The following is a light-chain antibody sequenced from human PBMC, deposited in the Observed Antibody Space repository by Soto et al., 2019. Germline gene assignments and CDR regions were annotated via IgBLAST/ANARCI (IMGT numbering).Light chain of an antibody. J-gene: IGKJ1*01. V-gene: IGKV3-20*01. CDR3: QQYDSSPWT. CDR1: QSVSSSF. Sequence: ESVLTQSPGTLSLSPGERATLSCRASQSVSSSFLAWYQLKPGQAPRLLIYGASSRATGIPDRFSGSGSGTDFTLTISRLAPEDFAGYYCQQYDSSPWTFGQGTKVEIK. CDR2: GAS.